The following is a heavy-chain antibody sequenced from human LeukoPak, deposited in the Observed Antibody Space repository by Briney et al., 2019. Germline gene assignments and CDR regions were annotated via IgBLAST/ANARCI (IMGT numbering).Heavy chain of an antibody. D-gene: IGHD6-19*01. CDR1: GYTFTSYG. CDR2: ISAYNGNT. J-gene: IGHJ3*02. CDR3: ARVPLAVAGLFGAFDI. V-gene: IGHV1-18*01. Sequence: GASVKVSCKASGYTFTSYGISWVRQAPGQGLEWIGWISAYNGNTNYAQKLQGRVTMTTDTSTSTAYMELRSLRSDDTAVYYCARVPLAVAGLFGAFDIWGQGTMVTVSS.